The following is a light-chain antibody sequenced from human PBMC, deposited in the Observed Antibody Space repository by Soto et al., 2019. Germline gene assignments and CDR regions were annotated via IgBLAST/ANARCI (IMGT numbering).Light chain of an antibody. V-gene: IGKV3-20*01. CDR1: QSVSSSY. CDR2: GAS. CDR3: QLYSGSPWT. Sequence: EIVLTQSPGTLSLSPGERATLSCRASQSVSSSYLAWYQQKPGQAPRLLIYGASSRATGIPDRFSGSGSGTDFTLTISSLEPEDFAVYYCQLYSGSPWTFGQGTKVDIK. J-gene: IGKJ1*01.